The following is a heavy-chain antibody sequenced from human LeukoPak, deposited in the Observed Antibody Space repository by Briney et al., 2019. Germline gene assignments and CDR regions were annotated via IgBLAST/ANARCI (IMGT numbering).Heavy chain of an antibody. CDR1: GFTFSTYG. Sequence: GGSLRLSCAASGFTFSTYGMHWVRQAQGKGLEWVALTWYDGSNKNYADSVKGRFTISRDNSENTLYLQMNSLRGEDTAVYYCAREGVDVFDIWGQGTMVTVSS. J-gene: IGHJ3*02. CDR3: AREGVDVFDI. V-gene: IGHV3-33*01. D-gene: IGHD3-10*01. CDR2: TWYDGSNK.